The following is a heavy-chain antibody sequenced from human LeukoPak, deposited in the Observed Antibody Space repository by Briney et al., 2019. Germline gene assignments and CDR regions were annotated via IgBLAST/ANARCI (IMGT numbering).Heavy chain of an antibody. J-gene: IGHJ3*02. CDR3: AKLGEPAVNAFDI. D-gene: IGHD2-2*01. Sequence: GGSLRLSCAASGFTFSSYAMSWVRQAPGKGLEWVSAISGSGGSTYYADSVKGRFTISRDNSKNTLYLQMNSLRAEDTAIYYCAKLGEPAVNAFDIWGQGTMVTVSS. CDR1: GFTFSSYA. V-gene: IGHV3-23*01. CDR2: ISGSGGST.